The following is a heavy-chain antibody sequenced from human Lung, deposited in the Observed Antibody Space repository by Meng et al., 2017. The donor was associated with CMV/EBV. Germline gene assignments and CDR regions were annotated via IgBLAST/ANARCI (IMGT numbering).Heavy chain of an antibody. J-gene: IGHJ5*02. CDR3: ARGSYYYDSSGPFDP. CDR1: AYTFTGYY. Sequence: ASVXVSXKAFAYTFTGYYLHWVRQAPGQGLEWMGWINANSGGTNYAQKFQGRVTMTRDTAIGTAYMSLSRLRSDDTAVYYCARGSYYYDSSGPFDPWGQGTXVTVYS. V-gene: IGHV1-2*02. D-gene: IGHD3-22*01. CDR2: INANSGGT.